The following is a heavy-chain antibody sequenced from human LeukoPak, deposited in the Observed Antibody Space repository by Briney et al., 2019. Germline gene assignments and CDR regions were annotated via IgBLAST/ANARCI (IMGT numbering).Heavy chain of an antibody. Sequence: GGSLRLSSAASGFTVSSNYMSWVRQAPGKGLEWVSVIYSGGTTYYADSVKGRFTISRDNSKKTLYLQMNSLRAEDTAVYYCARETGDDAFDIWGQGTIGTVSS. CDR1: GFTVSSNY. CDR3: ARETGDDAFDI. J-gene: IGHJ3*02. V-gene: IGHV3-66*01. CDR2: IYSGGTT. D-gene: IGHD7-27*01.